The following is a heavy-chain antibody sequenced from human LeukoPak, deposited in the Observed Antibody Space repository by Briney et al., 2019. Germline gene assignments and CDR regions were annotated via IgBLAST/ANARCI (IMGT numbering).Heavy chain of an antibody. Sequence: GGSLRLSCEASGFSFNIYNMCWVRQAPGQGLEWVSDISSSSSITYYADSVKGRFTISRDNAKNSLYLQMNGLRVEDTAVYYCARGGAAPDYWGQGTLVTVSS. CDR3: ARGGAAPDY. CDR2: ISSSSSIT. V-gene: IGHV3-48*01. J-gene: IGHJ4*02. CDR1: GFSFNIYN. D-gene: IGHD1-26*01.